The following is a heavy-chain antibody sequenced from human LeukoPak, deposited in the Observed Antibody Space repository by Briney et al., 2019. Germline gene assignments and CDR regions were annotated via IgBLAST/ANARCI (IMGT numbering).Heavy chain of an antibody. V-gene: IGHV3-69-1*01. CDR3: ARDLVLYGDY. J-gene: IGHJ4*02. CDR1: GFTFSDYY. D-gene: IGHD4-17*01. CDR2: ITSSSYI. Sequence: GGSLRLSCAASGFTFSDYYMSWIRQAPGKGLEWVSSITSSSYIYYADSVKGRFTISRDNAKNSLYLQMNSLRAEDTAVYYCARDLVLYGDYWGQGTLVTVSS.